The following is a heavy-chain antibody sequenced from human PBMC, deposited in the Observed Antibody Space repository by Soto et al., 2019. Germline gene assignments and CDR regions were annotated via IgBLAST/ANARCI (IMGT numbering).Heavy chain of an antibody. D-gene: IGHD6-13*01. CDR3: TRDASRDSSARGWFDP. CDR1: GFTFRSFT. V-gene: IGHV3-21*01. J-gene: IGHJ5*02. Sequence: PGGSLRLSCAASGFTFRSFTMNWVRQAPGKGLEWVSTISSNSAYIYYTDALRGRFTISRDNAKNSLHLQMNSLRAEDTAVYYCTRDASRDSSARGWFDPWGPGTLLTV. CDR2: ISSNSAYI.